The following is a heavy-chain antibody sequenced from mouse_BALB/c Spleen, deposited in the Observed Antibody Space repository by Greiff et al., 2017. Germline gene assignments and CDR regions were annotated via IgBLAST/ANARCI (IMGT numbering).Heavy chain of an antibody. J-gene: IGHJ4*01. CDR1: GFNIKDYY. CDR2: IDPENGDT. V-gene: IGHV14-4*02. CDR3: ASLSTTVVARAMDY. D-gene: IGHD1-1*01. Sequence: VQLQQSGAELVRSGASVKFSCTASGFNIKDYYMHWVKQRPEQGLEWIGWIDPENGDTEYAPKFQGKATMTADTSSNTAYLQLSSLTSEDTAVYYCASLSTTVVARAMDYWGQGTSVTVSS.